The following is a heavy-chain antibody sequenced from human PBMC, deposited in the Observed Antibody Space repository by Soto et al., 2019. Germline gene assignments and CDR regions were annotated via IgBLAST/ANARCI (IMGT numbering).Heavy chain of an antibody. J-gene: IGHJ5*02. V-gene: IGHV4-39*01. Sequence: QLQLQESGPGLVKPSETLSLTCTVSGGSITSSNYYWGWIRQPPGKGLEWIGSMYYSGNTYYNPSLKSRVTISVDTSKNQFSLRLNSVTAADTAVYYCARHGAGYCSSTSCYPPQGWFDPWGQGTLVTVSS. CDR3: ARHGAGYCSSTSCYPPQGWFDP. D-gene: IGHD2-2*01. CDR1: GGSITSSNYY. CDR2: MYYSGNT.